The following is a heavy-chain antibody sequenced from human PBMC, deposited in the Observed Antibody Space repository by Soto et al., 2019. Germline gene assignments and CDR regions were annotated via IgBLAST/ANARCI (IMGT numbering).Heavy chain of an antibody. J-gene: IGHJ6*02. V-gene: IGHV3-15*01. Sequence: LSLTCAASGFTFSNAWMSWVRQAPGKGLEWVGRIKSKTDGGTTDYAAPVKGGFTISRDDSKNTLYLQMNSLKTEDTAVYYCSTAGSSGYYYYYGMDVWGQGTPVTVSS. CDR3: STAGSSGYYYYYGMDV. CDR1: GFTFSNAW. D-gene: IGHD3-22*01. CDR2: IKSKTDGGTT.